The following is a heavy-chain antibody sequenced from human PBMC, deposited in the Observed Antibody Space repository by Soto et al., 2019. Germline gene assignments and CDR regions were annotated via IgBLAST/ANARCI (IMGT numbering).Heavy chain of an antibody. V-gene: IGHV1-46*01. Sequence: ASVKVSCKTSGYTFTYYMHWVRQAPGQGLEWMGIINPSGGRTTYAQKFQGRVTMTRDTSTSTFHMELSSLTSEDTAVYYCAGLYHYDSSGYYDYWGQGTLVTVSS. CDR1: GYTFTYY. J-gene: IGHJ4*02. CDR3: AGLYHYDSSGYYDY. CDR2: INPSGGRT. D-gene: IGHD3-22*01.